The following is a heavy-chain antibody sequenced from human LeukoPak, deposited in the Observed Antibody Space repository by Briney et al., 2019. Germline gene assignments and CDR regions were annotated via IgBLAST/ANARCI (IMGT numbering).Heavy chain of an antibody. Sequence: GGSLRLSCAASGLTVSSNYMNWVRQAPGKGLEWVSVIYSGGTTYYADSVKGRFTISRDNSKNTLYLQMNSLRAEDTAVYYCARGLVGAYFDYWGQGTLVTVSP. J-gene: IGHJ4*02. D-gene: IGHD1-26*01. CDR3: ARGLVGAYFDY. CDR1: GLTVSSNY. V-gene: IGHV3-53*01. CDR2: IYSGGTT.